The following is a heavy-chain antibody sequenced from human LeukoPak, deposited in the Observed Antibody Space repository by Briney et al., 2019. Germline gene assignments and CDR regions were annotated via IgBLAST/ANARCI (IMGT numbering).Heavy chain of an antibody. CDR1: GGTFSSYA. D-gene: IGHD3-3*01. J-gene: IGHJ5*02. CDR3: ARGARVFWSGYPLESTWFDP. Sequence: SVKVSCKASGGTFSSYAISWVRQAPGQGLEWMGGIIPIFGTANYAQKFQGRVTITTDESTSTAYMELSSLRSEDTAVYYCARGARVFWSGYPLESTWFDPWGQGPWSPSPQ. V-gene: IGHV1-69*05. CDR2: IIPIFGTA.